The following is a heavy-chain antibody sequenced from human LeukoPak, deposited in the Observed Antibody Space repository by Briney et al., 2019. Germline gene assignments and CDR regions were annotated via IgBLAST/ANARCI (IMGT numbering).Heavy chain of an antibody. CDR2: ITGSGGGT. Sequence: GGSLRLSCAASGFTFSSYAMSWVRQATGKGLEWVLAITGSGGGTYYADSVKGRFTISRDNSKNTLYLQMNSLRAEDTAVYYCAKTTNYFDYWGQGTLVTVSS. J-gene: IGHJ4*02. CDR3: AKTTNYFDY. V-gene: IGHV3-23*01. D-gene: IGHD1-14*01. CDR1: GFTFSSYA.